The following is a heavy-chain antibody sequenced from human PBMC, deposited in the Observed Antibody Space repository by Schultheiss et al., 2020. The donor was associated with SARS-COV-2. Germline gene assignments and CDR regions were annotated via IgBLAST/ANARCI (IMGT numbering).Heavy chain of an antibody. D-gene: IGHD4-17*01. J-gene: IGHJ2*01. Sequence: LRLSCAVSGGSISSGGYSWSWIRQPPGKGLEWIGYIYHSGSTYYNPSLKSRVTISVDRSKNQFSLKLSSVTAADTAVYYCARAYSSYGDYETSPYWYFDLWGRGTLVTVSS. CDR1: GGSISSGGYS. CDR3: ARAYSSYGDYETSPYWYFDL. V-gene: IGHV4-30-2*01. CDR2: IYHSGST.